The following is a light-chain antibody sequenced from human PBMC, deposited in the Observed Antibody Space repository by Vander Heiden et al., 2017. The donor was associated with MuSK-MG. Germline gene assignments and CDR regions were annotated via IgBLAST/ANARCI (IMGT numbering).Light chain of an antibody. Sequence: SALTQPASVSGSPGPSITISCPGTSSDVGGYNYVSWYQQHPGKAPKLMIYDVSKRTSGVSNRFSGSKAGNTASPTISGLQAEDDADYYCSSYTSSSSVVFGGGTKLTVL. V-gene: IGLV2-14*01. CDR3: SSYTSSSSVV. CDR2: DVS. J-gene: IGLJ2*01. CDR1: SSDVGGYNY.